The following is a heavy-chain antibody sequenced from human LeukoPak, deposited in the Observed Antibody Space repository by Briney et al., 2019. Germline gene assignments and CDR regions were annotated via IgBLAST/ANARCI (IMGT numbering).Heavy chain of an antibody. CDR2: IDDNGPT. D-gene: IGHD6-13*01. Sequence: SETLSLTCAVFGGSFRGYNWTWIRQPPGKGLEWIGEIDDNGPTNYSPSLKSRVTISLDTSKNQFSLKLTSLTAADTAVYYCARGIRGWGTSWYGDWGQGTLVTVSS. CDR3: ARGIRGWGTSWYGD. CDR1: GGSFRGYN. V-gene: IGHV4-34*01. J-gene: IGHJ4*02.